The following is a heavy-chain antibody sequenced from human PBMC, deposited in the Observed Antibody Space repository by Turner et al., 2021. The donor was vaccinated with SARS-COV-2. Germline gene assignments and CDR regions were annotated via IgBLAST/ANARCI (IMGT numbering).Heavy chain of an antibody. V-gene: IGHV3-66*02. Sequence: EVQLVESGGGLVQPGGSLRLSCAASGFTVSSNYMNWVRQAPGKGLEWVSVIYSGGSTYYADSVKGLFTSSRDTSKNTLYLQMNSLRAEDTAVYYCARDLGGTSSLGGYFDYWGQGTLVTVSS. J-gene: IGHJ4*02. CDR3: ARDLGGTSSLGGYFDY. CDR2: IYSGGST. CDR1: GFTVSSNY. D-gene: IGHD2-2*01.